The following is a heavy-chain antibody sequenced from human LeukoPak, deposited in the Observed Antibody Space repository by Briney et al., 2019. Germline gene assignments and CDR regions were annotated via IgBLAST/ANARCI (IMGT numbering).Heavy chain of an antibody. CDR2: ISTSSIYI. J-gene: IGHJ6*04. D-gene: IGHD3-10*01. CDR1: GFIFSSYS. CDR3: AKVRGITMVRGVVDV. Sequence: PGGSLRLSCAVSGFIFSSYSMNWVRQAPGKGLEWVSSISTSSIYIYYADSVKGRFTISRDNAKNSLYLQMNSLRAEDTAVYYCAKVRGITMVRGVVDVWGKGTTVTVSS. V-gene: IGHV3-21*01.